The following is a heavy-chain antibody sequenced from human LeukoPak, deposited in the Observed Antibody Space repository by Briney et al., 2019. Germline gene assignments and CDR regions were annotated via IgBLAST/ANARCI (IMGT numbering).Heavy chain of an antibody. CDR2: INPNSGGT. V-gene: IGHV1-2*02. CDR1: AYTFTDYY. J-gene: IGHJ4*02. Sequence: GSVRVSCKASAYTFTDYYIYWVRQAPGQGVEWMGWINPNSGGTNYAQTLQGGVTMTRDTSISTAYMELSSLRSDDTAVYYCARGHGGSYFDDWGQGTLVTVSS. D-gene: IGHD1-26*01. CDR3: ARGHGGSYFDD.